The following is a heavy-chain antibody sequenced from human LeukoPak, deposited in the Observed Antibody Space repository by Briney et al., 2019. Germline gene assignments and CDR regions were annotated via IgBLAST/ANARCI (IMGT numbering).Heavy chain of an antibody. V-gene: IGHV4-4*07. J-gene: IGHJ4*02. CDR1: GGSINSYS. Sequence: SETLSLTCTVSGGSINSYSWNWIRQPAGKGLEWIGRIYTSGTTNYNPSLKSRVTMSVDTSKNQFSLKLRSMTAADTAVYYCARATSGQFYYFDYWSQGTLVSVSS. D-gene: IGHD6-19*01. CDR3: ARATSGQFYYFDY. CDR2: IYTSGTT.